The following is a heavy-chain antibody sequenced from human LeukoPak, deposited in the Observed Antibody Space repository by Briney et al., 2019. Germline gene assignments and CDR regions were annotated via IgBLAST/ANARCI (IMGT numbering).Heavy chain of an antibody. J-gene: IGHJ4*02. D-gene: IGHD2-15*01. CDR1: GFTFSNYA. CDR2: ISDFGGTT. Sequence: GGSLRLSCAASGFTFSNYAMSWVRQAPGKGLEWVSVISDFGGTTSYADSVQGRFTISRDNSKNTLYLQMNSLRAEDTAVYYCAIPSPASCSGGGRYRNLGDYWGRGTLVTVSS. CDR3: AIPSPASCSGGGRYRNLGDY. V-gene: IGHV3-23*01.